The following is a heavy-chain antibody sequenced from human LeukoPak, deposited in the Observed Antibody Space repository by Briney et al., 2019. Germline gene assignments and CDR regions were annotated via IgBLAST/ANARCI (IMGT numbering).Heavy chain of an antibody. J-gene: IGHJ4*02. CDR3: AKISDCSGGSCYDY. Sequence: QPGGSLRLSRAASGFTFDDYAMHWVRQAPGKGLEWISGISWNSGSIGYADSVKGRFTISRDNAKNSLYLQMNSLRAEDTALYYCAKISDCSGGSCYDYWGQGTLVTVSS. CDR1: GFTFDDYA. CDR2: ISWNSGSI. D-gene: IGHD2-15*01. V-gene: IGHV3-9*01.